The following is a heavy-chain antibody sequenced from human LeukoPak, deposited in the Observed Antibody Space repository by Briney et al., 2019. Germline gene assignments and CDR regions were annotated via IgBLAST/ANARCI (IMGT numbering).Heavy chain of an antibody. J-gene: IGHJ3*02. CDR2: ISYDGSNK. D-gene: IGHD3-22*01. CDR3: ARGVYYYDSSGLHDAFDI. Sequence: GGSLRLSCAASGFTFSSYAMHWVRQAPGKGLEWVAVISYDGSNKYYADSVKGRFTISRDNSKNTLYLQMNSLRAEDTAVYYCARGVYYYDSSGLHDAFDIWGQGTMVTVSS. V-gene: IGHV3-30-3*01. CDR1: GFTFSSYA.